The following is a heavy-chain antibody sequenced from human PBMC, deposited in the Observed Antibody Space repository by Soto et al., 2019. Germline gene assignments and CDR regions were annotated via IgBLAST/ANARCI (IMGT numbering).Heavy chain of an antibody. CDR2: ISTTSFTI. J-gene: IGHJ5*01. V-gene: IGHV3-48*02. CDR1: GFRFSTYD. CDR3: ARDRCYDGTCYSASDS. D-gene: IGHD2-15*01. Sequence: GGSLRLSCAASGFRFSTYDMDWLRQAPGKGPEWIAHISTTSFTIYYADSVKGRFTISRDNARNSLYLEMNSLRDEDTAVYYCARDRCYDGTCYSASDSWGQGTLVTVSS.